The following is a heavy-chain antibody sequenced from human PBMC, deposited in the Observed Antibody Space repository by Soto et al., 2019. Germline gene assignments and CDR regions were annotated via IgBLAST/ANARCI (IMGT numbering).Heavy chain of an antibody. V-gene: IGHV4-34*01. CDR2: INHSGST. CDR1: GGSFSGYY. Sequence: SETLSLTCAVYGGSFSGYYWSWIRQPPWKGLEWIGEINHSGSTNYNPSLKSRVTISVDTSKNQFSLKLSSVTAADTAVYYCARGLVGSPDIVATALGYFDYWGQGTLVTVSS. J-gene: IGHJ4*02. D-gene: IGHD5-12*01. CDR3: ARGLVGSPDIVATALGYFDY.